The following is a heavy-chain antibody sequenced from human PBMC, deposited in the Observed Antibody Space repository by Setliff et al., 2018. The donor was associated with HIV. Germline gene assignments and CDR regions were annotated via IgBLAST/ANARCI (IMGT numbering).Heavy chain of an antibody. CDR1: GFTFNNAW. CDR3: MTGRGWTPPY. J-gene: IGHJ4*02. V-gene: IGHV3-15*01. CDR2: IKSKTDGGTT. D-gene: IGHD6-19*01. Sequence: GGSLRLSCAASGFTFNNAWMNWVRQAPGKGLEWVGHIKSKTDGGTTDYAAPVKGRFTISRDDSKNTLYLQMNTLKIEDTAVYYCMTGRGWTPPYWGQGTLVTVSS.